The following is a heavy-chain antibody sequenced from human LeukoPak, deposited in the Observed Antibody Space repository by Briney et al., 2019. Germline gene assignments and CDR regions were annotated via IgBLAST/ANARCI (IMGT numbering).Heavy chain of an antibody. CDR1: GFTFSSYD. CDR2: IYSGGGT. CDR3: ARVLSDSSGWYHFDY. J-gene: IGHJ4*02. V-gene: IGHV3-53*01. D-gene: IGHD6-19*01. Sequence: PGGSLRLSCAASGFTFSSYDMNWVRQAPGKGLEWVSVIYSGGGTYYADSVRGRFTISRDNSKNMLSLQMNSLRAEDTAVYYCARVLSDSSGWYHFDYWGQGTLVTVSS.